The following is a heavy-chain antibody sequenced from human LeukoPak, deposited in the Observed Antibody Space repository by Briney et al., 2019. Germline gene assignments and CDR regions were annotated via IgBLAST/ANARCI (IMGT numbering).Heavy chain of an antibody. D-gene: IGHD6-13*01. CDR2: INPNSGGT. Sequence: ASVKVSCKASGYTFTGYYMHWVRQAPGQGLEWMGWINPNSGGTNYAQKFQGRVTMTRDTSISTAYMELSRLRSDDTAVYYCARGGSSSWYSGGLSSYWGQGTLVTVSS. CDR3: ARGGSSSWYSGGLSSY. J-gene: IGHJ4*02. V-gene: IGHV1-2*02. CDR1: GYTFTGYY.